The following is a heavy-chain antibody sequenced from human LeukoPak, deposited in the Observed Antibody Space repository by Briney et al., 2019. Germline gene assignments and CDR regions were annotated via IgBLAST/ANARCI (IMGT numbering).Heavy chain of an antibody. D-gene: IGHD6-13*01. J-gene: IGHJ4*02. CDR3: ARVIGSSWYVDY. V-gene: IGHV4-39*07. CDR2: IYYSGST. Sequence: PSETLSLTCTASGGSISSSSYYWGWIRQPPGKGLEWIGSIYYSGSTYYNPSLKSRVTISVDTSKNQFSLKLSSVTAADTAVYYCARVIGSSWYVDYWGQGTLVTVSS. CDR1: GGSISSSSYY.